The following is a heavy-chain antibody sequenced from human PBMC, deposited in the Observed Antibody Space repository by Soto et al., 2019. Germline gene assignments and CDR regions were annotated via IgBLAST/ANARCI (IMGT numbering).Heavy chain of an antibody. Sequence: QVQLVESGGGVVQPGRSLRLSCVTSGITFSSYGMHWVRQAPGKGLEWVAVISYDGSDKYYGDSVRGRFTISRDNSKNTKYLQMNSLRDEDTDVYYCTRDLDSEFDNWGQGTLVTVSS. V-gene: IGHV3-33*05. CDR2: ISYDGSDK. D-gene: IGHD3-9*01. CDR1: GITFSSYG. CDR3: TRDLDSEFDN. J-gene: IGHJ4*02.